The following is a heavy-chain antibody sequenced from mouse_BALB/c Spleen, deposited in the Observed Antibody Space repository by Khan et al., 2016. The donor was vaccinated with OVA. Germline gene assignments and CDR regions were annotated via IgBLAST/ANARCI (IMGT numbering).Heavy chain of an antibody. CDR2: INSDGSAI. J-gene: IGHJ1*01. CDR3: MRDDGYYWYCG. D-gene: IGHD2-3*01. Sequence: EVQLLETGGGLVQPGGSRGLSCEGSGFTFSGFWMSWVRQTPGKTLEWIGDINSDGSAINYAPSIKDRFTIFRDNAKSTLYLQMSNVRSEDTATFFCMRDDGYYWYCGLGRRDHGHRLL. V-gene: IGHV11-2*02. CDR1: GFTFSGFW.